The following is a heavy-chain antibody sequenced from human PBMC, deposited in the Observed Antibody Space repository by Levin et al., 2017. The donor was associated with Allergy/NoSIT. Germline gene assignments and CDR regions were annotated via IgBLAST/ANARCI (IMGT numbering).Heavy chain of an antibody. CDR3: ARRGYSYGYLIDY. V-gene: IGHV4-34*01. Sequence: PGGSLRLSCAVYGGSFSGYYWSWIRQPPGKGLEWIGEINHSGSTKYNPSLKSRVTISVDTSKNQFSLKLSSVTAADTAVYYCARRGYSYGYLIDYWGQGTLVTVSS. D-gene: IGHD5-18*01. J-gene: IGHJ4*02. CDR2: INHSGST. CDR1: GGSFSGYY.